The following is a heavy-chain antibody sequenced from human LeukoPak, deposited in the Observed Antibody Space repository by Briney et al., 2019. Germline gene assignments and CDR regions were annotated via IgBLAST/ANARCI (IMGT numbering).Heavy chain of an antibody. Sequence: GRSLRLSCAASGFTFSSYGMHWVRQAPGKGLEWVAVISYDGSNKYYGESVKGRFTISRDNSKNTLYLQMNSLRVEDTAVYYCARVATMVRVPLDALDIWGQGTMVSVSS. CDR2: ISYDGSNK. CDR3: ARVATMVRVPLDALDI. V-gene: IGHV3-30*03. D-gene: IGHD3-10*01. CDR1: GFTFSSYG. J-gene: IGHJ3*02.